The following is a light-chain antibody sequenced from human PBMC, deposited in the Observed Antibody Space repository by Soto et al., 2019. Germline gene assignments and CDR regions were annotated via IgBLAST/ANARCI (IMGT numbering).Light chain of an antibody. V-gene: IGKV3-20*01. CDR1: QSVSSTC. CDR2: DAS. Sequence: EIVLTQSPGTLSLSPGERATLSCRASQSVSSTCLAWYQQKPGQAPRLLIYDASSRATGIPDSFSGSGSGTDFTLTISRLEHEDFAVYYCQHYDSSLWTFGQGTQVEIK. J-gene: IGKJ1*01. CDR3: QHYDSSLWT.